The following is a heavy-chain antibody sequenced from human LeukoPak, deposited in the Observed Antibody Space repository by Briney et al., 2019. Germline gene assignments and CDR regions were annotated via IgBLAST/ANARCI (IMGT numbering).Heavy chain of an antibody. CDR1: GFTVSSNY. CDR3: ARDLNNYDSSGYYY. J-gene: IGHJ4*02. CDR2: IYSGGST. Sequence: PGGSLRLSCAASGFTVSSNYMSWVRQAPGKGLEWVSAIYSGGSTYYADSVKGRFTISRDNSKNTLYLQMNSLRAEDTAVYYCARDLNNYDSSGYYYWGQGTLVTVSS. V-gene: IGHV3-66*01. D-gene: IGHD3-22*01.